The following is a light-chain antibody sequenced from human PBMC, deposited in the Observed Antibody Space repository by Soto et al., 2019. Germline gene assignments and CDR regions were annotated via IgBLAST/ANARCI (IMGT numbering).Light chain of an antibody. J-gene: IGKJ1*01. CDR3: QQYGSSLPWT. CDR2: GAS. Sequence: EIVLTQSPGTLSLSPGERATLSCRASQSVSSSYLAWYQQKPGQAPRLLIYGASSRATGIPDRFSGSGSGTEFTLTISRLEPEDFAVYSCQQYGSSLPWTFGQETKVEIK. V-gene: IGKV3-20*01. CDR1: QSVSSSY.